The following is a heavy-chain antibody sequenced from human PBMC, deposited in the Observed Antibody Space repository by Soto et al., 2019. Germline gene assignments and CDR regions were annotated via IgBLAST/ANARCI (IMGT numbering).Heavy chain of an antibody. CDR2: VSTSGST. V-gene: IGHV4-59*08. D-gene: IGHD3-16*01. CDR3: VRHGGTFDP. J-gene: IGHJ5*02. Sequence: WTWIRQPPGKGLEWIGYVSTSGSTDSNPSLKSRVTISVDTSKNQVSLKLRSVTASDTAVYYCVRHGGTFDPWGQGTLVTVS.